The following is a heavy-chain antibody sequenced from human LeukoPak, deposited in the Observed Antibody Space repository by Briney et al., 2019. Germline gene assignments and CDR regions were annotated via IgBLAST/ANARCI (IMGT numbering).Heavy chain of an antibody. CDR2: IYYSGST. D-gene: IGHD6-13*01. Sequence: SETLSLTCTVSGGSISSSSYYWGWIRQPPGKGMEWIGSIYYSGSTYYHPSLKSRVTISVDTSKNQFSLKLSSVTAADTAVDYCARAGQQLVPDYVMDVWGQGTTVTVSS. V-gene: IGHV4-39*01. CDR1: GGSISSSSYY. CDR3: ARAGQQLVPDYVMDV. J-gene: IGHJ6*02.